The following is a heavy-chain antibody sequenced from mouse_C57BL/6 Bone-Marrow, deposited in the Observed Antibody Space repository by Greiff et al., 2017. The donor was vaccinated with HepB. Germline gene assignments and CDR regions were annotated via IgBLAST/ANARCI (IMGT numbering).Heavy chain of an antibody. D-gene: IGHD1-1*01. V-gene: IGHV5-6*01. CDR2: ISSGGSYT. J-gene: IGHJ2*01. CDR3: ATYGPGDY. CDR1: GFTFSSYG. Sequence: EVQVVESGGDLVKPGGSLKLSCAASGFTFSSYGMSWVRQTPDKRLEWVATISSGGSYTYYPDSVKGRFTISRDNAKNTLYLQMSSLKSEDTAMYYCATYGPGDYWGQGTTLTVSS.